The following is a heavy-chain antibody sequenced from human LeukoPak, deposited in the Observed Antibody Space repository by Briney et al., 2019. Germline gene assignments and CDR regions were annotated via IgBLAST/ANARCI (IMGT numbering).Heavy chain of an antibody. CDR1: GGSISCYY. CDR3: ARSLDSSWPQAGY. J-gene: IGHJ4*02. D-gene: IGHD6-13*01. CDR2: IYYSSNI. Sequence: SETLSLTCTVSGGSISCYYWSWIRQPPGKGLEWIGNIYYSSNINYNYNPSLKSLVIVSLDTSKNQFSLKLSSVTAADTAVYCCARSLDSSWPQAGYWGQGTLVTVSS. V-gene: IGHV4-59*13.